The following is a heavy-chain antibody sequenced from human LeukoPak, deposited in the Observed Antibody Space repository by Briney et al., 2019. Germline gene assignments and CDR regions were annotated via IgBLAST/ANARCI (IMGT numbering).Heavy chain of an antibody. CDR3: AKDLGYCGVGSCTTIDY. D-gene: IGHD2-15*01. CDR2: ISYDGSNK. Sequence: GGSLRLSCAASGFTFSSYEMNWVRQAPGKGLEWVAVISYDGSNKYYADSVKGRFTISRDNSKNTLFLQMNSLRAEDTAVYYCAKDLGYCGVGSCTTIDYWGQGTLVTVSS. J-gene: IGHJ4*02. V-gene: IGHV3-30*18. CDR1: GFTFSSYE.